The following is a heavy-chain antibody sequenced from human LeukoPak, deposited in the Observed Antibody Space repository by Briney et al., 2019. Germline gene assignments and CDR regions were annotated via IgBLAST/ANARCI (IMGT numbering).Heavy chain of an antibody. D-gene: IGHD6-19*01. J-gene: IGHJ4*02. CDR3: ARGPHSSGFDY. V-gene: IGHV6-1*01. Sequence: SQTLSLTCAISGDSVSSNSAAWHWIRQSPSRGLEWLGRTYYRSKWYNDYAESVKSRIIINPDTFKNQFSLQLNSVTPEDTAVYYCARGPHSSGFDYWGQGTLVTVSS. CDR2: TYYRSKWYN. CDR1: GDSVSSNSAA.